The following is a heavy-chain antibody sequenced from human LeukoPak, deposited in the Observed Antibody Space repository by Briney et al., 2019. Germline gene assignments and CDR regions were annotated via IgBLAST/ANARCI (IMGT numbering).Heavy chain of an antibody. J-gene: IGHJ4*02. CDR1: GFTVSSNY. V-gene: IGHV3-66*01. D-gene: IGHD2-2*02. Sequence: PGGSLRLSCAASGFTVSSNYMSCVRQAPGKGLEWVSVIYSGGSTYYADSVKGRFTISRDNSKNTLYLQMNSLRAEDTAVYYCAKKSVPNTPPTFDYWGQGALVTVSS. CDR2: IYSGGST. CDR3: AKKSVPNTPPTFDY.